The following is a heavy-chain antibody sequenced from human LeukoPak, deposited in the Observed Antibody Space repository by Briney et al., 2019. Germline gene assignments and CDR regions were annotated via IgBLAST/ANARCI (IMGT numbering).Heavy chain of an antibody. Sequence: SQTLSLTCTVSGGSISSGGYYWSWIRQPPGKGLEWIGYIYHSGSTYYNPSLKSRVTISVDRSKNQFSLKLSSVTAADTAVYYCARVHTGDWDYYYYMDVWGKGTTVTVSS. CDR1: GGSISSGGYY. CDR3: ARVHTGDWDYYYYMDV. J-gene: IGHJ6*03. V-gene: IGHV4-30-2*01. CDR2: IYHSGST. D-gene: IGHD7-27*01.